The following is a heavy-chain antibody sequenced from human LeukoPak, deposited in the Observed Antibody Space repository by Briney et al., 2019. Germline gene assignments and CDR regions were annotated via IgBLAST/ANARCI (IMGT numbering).Heavy chain of an antibody. CDR3: ARETYSGSSGPFDY. Sequence: GGSLRLSCAASGFTVSSNYMSWVRQAPGKGLEWVSVIYRGGSTYYADSVKGRFTISRDNSKNTLYLQMNSLRAEDTAVYYCARETYSGSSGPFDYWGQGTLVTVSS. CDR2: IYRGGST. CDR1: GFTVSSNY. J-gene: IGHJ4*02. V-gene: IGHV3-66*02. D-gene: IGHD1-26*01.